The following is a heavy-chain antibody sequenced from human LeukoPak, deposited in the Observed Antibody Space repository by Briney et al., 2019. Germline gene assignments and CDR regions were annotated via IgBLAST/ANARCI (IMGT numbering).Heavy chain of an antibody. CDR2: IYYSGST. V-gene: IGHV4-39*01. D-gene: IGHD2-15*01. Sequence: SETLSLTCTVSGGSISSSSYYWGWIRQPPGKGLEWIGSIYYSGSTYYNPSLKSRVTISVDTSTNQFSLKLSSVTAADTAVYYCARYLYDIVVVVAAGGYFDYWGQGTLVTVSS. J-gene: IGHJ4*02. CDR3: ARYLYDIVVVVAAGGYFDY. CDR1: GGSISSSSYY.